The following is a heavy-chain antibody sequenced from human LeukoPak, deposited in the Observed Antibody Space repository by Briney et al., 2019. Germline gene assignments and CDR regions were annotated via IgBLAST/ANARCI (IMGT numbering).Heavy chain of an antibody. CDR1: GGSISSGGYY. V-gene: IGHV4-31*03. CDR2: IYYSGST. Sequence: ASETLSLTCTVSGGSISSGGYYWSWIRQHPGKGLEWIGYIYYSGSTYYNPSLKSRVTISVDTSKNQFSLKLSSVTAADTAVYYCAREHLAPHGYCSSTSCSEGTFDYWGQGTLVTVSS. CDR3: AREHLAPHGYCSSTSCSEGTFDY. D-gene: IGHD2-2*03. J-gene: IGHJ4*02.